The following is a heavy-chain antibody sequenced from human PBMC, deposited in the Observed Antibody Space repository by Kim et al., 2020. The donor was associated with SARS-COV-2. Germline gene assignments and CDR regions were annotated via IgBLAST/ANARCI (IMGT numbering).Heavy chain of an antibody. D-gene: IGHD6-13*01. Sequence: ASVKVSCKASGYTFTSYYMHWVRQAPGQGLEWLGIINPSGGSTSNAQKFQGRVTLTRDTSTRTIYLELSSLSSEDTAVYYCARDGAGAGYCYYGMDVWGQ. CDR2: INPSGGST. J-gene: IGHJ6*02. V-gene: IGHV1-46*01. CDR3: ARDGAGAGYCYYGMDV. CDR1: GYTFTSYY.